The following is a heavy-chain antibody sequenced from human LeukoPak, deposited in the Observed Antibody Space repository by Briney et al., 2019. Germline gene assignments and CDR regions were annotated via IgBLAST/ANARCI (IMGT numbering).Heavy chain of an antibody. V-gene: IGHV3-15*01. J-gene: IGHJ6*04. D-gene: IGHD3-10*01. CDR1: GFTFSNAW. CDR2: IKRKSDGGTT. Sequence: GGSLRLSCAASGFTFSNAWMTWVRQAPGQGLEWVGRIKRKSDGGTTDYAAPVKGRFTISRDDSKNTLYLQMNSLKTEDTAVYYCTAAYGSGSPSPYYYYGMDVWGKGTTATVSS. CDR3: TAAYGSGSPSPYYYYGMDV.